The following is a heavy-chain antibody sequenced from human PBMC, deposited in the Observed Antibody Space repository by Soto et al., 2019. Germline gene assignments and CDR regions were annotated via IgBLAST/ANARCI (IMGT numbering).Heavy chain of an antibody. CDR2: AHHSGRT. CDR3: ARSEATGLDY. D-gene: IGHD1-26*01. J-gene: IGHJ4*02. Sequence: QVQLQESGRGLVKPSGTLSLTCTVSSGTMSSSNWWNWVRQSPGKGLEWIGEAHHSGRTNYNPSLKSRVTISVDKSKNHFSLKLSSVTAADTAVYYCARSEATGLDYWGQGTLVTVSS. CDR1: SGTMSSSNW. V-gene: IGHV4-4*02.